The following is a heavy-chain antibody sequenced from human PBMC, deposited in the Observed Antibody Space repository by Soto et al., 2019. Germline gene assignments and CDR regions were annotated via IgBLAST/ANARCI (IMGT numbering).Heavy chain of an antibody. CDR3: TTDQVPTFPYSSSWTDWLQYYYYGMDV. Sequence: GGSLRLSCAASGFTFSNAWMNWVRQAPGKGLEWVGRIKSKTDGGTTDYAAPVKGRFTISRDDSKKTLYLQMNSLKTEDTAVYYCTTDQVPTFPYSSSWTDWLQYYYYGMDVWGQGTTVTVSS. D-gene: IGHD6-13*01. J-gene: IGHJ6*02. CDR1: GFTFSNAW. V-gene: IGHV3-15*07. CDR2: IKSKTDGGTT.